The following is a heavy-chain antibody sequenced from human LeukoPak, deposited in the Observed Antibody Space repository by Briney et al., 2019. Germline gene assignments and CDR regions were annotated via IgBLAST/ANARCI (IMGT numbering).Heavy chain of an antibody. V-gene: IGHV3-48*03. CDR2: ISSSGSTI. CDR3: ARDVMRAAAGPFDY. D-gene: IGHD6-13*01. J-gene: IGHJ4*02. CDR1: GFTFSSYE. Sequence: PGGSLRLSCAASGFTFSSYEMNWVRQAPGKGLEWVSYISSSGSTIYYADSVKGRFTISRDNAKNSLYLQMNSLRAEDTAVYYCARDVMRAAAGPFDYWGQGTLVTVSS.